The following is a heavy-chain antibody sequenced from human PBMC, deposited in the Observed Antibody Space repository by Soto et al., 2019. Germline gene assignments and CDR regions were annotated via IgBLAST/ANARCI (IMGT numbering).Heavy chain of an antibody. V-gene: IGHV3-33*01. CDR1: GFTFSSYG. J-gene: IGHJ4*02. CDR2: IWYDGSNK. D-gene: IGHD5-18*01. CDR3: AREASDYSYEN. Sequence: GGSLRLSCAASGFTFSSYGMHWVRQAPGKGLEWVAVIWYDGSNKYYADSVKGRFTISRDNSKNTLYLQMNSLRAEDTAVYYCAREASDYSYENWGQGTLVTVSS.